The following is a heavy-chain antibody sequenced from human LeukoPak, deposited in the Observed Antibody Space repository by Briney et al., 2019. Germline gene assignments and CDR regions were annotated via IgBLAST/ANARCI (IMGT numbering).Heavy chain of an antibody. CDR1: GGSFSGYY. V-gene: IGHV4-34*01. D-gene: IGHD1-1*01. J-gene: IGHJ4*02. CDR3: SRVPDITARPCDS. CDR2: ISHTGGA. Sequence: SETLSLTCAVYGGSFSGYYWTMIRQTPGKGLEGMGEISHTGGAGYNPSLKSRVTISVDSSKKQFSLRMTSVTAADTGVYYCSRVPDITARPCDSWGPGTLVTVSS.